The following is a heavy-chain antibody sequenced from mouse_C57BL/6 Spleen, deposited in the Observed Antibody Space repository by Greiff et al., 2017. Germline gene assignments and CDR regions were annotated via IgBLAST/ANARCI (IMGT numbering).Heavy chain of an antibody. Sequence: EVKLQESVAELVRPGASVKLSCTASGFNIKNTYMHWVKQRPEQGLEWIGRIDPANGNTKYAPKFQGKATITADTSSNTAYLQLSSLTSEDTAIYYCASEGDYSNYAYYAMDYWGQGTSVTVSS. CDR3: ASEGDYSNYAYYAMDY. CDR1: GFNIKNTY. V-gene: IGHV14-3*01. CDR2: IDPANGNT. J-gene: IGHJ4*01. D-gene: IGHD2-5*01.